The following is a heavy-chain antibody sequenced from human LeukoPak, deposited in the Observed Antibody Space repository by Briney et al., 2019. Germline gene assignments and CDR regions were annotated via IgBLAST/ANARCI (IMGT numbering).Heavy chain of an antibody. CDR1: GGSISSYY. J-gene: IGHJ5*02. CDR2: IYYSGST. Sequence: SETLSLTCTVSGGSISSYYWSWIREPPGTGLEWIGYIYYSGSTNYNPSLKSRVTISVDTSKNQFSLKLSSVTAADTAVYYCARSGLSSGYWSSWGQGTLVTVSS. D-gene: IGHD3-22*01. CDR3: ARSGLSSGYWSS. V-gene: IGHV4-59*01.